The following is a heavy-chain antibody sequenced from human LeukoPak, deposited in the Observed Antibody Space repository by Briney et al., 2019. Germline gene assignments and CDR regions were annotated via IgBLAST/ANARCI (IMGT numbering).Heavy chain of an antibody. CDR1: GGSISSGSHY. CDR2: MHYSGIT. Sequence: SDTLSLTCIVSGGSISSGSHYWGWIRQPPGKGLEWTGSMHYSGITYYNPSLTSRVTISVDTSKNQFSLRLTSVTAADTAVYYCARYPYSDSGVWQAFDYWGQGTLVTVSS. J-gene: IGHJ4*02. CDR3: ARYPYSDSGVWQAFDY. V-gene: IGHV4-39*01. D-gene: IGHD5-12*01.